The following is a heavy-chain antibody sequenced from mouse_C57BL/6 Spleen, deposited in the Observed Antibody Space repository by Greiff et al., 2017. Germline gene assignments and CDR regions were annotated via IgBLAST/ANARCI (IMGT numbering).Heavy chain of an antibody. CDR2: IYPGDGDT. CDR3: ARGELGYWYFDV. V-gene: IGHV1-82*01. J-gene: IGHJ1*03. D-gene: IGHD4-1*01. CDR1: GYAFSSSW. Sequence: VQLQQSGPELVKPGASVKISCKASGYAFSSSWMNWVKQRPGKGLEWIGRIYPGDGDTNYNGKFKGKATLTADKSSSTAYMQLSSLTSEDSAVYVCARGELGYWYFDVWGTGTTVTVSS.